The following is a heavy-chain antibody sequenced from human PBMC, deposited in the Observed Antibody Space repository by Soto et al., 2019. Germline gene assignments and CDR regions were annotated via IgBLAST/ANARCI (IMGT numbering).Heavy chain of an antibody. D-gene: IGHD2-15*01. V-gene: IGHV4-61*01. Sequence: PSETLSLTCIVSGGSVSSGSYYWSWIRQPPGKGLEWIGYIYYSGSTNYNPSLKSRVTISVDTSKNQFSLKLSSVTAADTAVYYCARGRDCSGGSCYSVWFDPWGQGTLVTVSS. J-gene: IGHJ5*02. CDR1: GGSVSSGSYY. CDR2: IYYSGST. CDR3: ARGRDCSGGSCYSVWFDP.